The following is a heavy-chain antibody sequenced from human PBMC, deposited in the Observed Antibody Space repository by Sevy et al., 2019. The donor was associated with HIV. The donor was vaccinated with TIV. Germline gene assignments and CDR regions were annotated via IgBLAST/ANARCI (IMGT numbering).Heavy chain of an antibody. Sequence: GGSLRLSCAASGFNFRTYSMNWVRQAPGKGLEWLSSISDDSRYIYYSDSVKGRFTVSSTNAKNLLFLQMNNLRVEDTAIYYCARDFTIFGVVSRIDYWGQGNLVTVSS. J-gene: IGHJ4*02. D-gene: IGHD3-3*01. CDR3: ARDFTIFGVVSRIDY. CDR1: GFNFRTYS. CDR2: ISDDSRYI. V-gene: IGHV3-21*04.